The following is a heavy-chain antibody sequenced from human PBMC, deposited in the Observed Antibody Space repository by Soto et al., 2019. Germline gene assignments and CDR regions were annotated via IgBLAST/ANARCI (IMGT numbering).Heavy chain of an antibody. D-gene: IGHD6-19*01. J-gene: IGHJ4*02. V-gene: IGHV4-34*01. CDR1: GGSFSGYY. CDR2: INHSGST. Sequence: QVQLQQWGAGLLKPSETLSLTCAVYGGSFSGYYWSWIRQPPGKGLEGIGEINHSGSTNYNPSLRSRVTTSVDTAKNQFSLKLSSVTAADTAVYYCARKRAVAGPGKGFDYWGQGTLVTVSS. CDR3: ARKRAVAGPGKGFDY.